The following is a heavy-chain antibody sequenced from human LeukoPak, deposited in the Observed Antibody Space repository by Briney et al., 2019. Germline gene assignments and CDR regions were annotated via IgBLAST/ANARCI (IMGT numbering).Heavy chain of an antibody. D-gene: IGHD3-22*01. CDR3: ARDYYDSSGYSTGDFDY. V-gene: IGHV1-46*01. Sequence: ASVKVPCKASGYIFTSYYMHWVRQAPGQGLEWMGIINPSDGSTNYAQKFQGRLTMTRDTSTSTVNMELSSLRFEDTAVYYCARDYYDSSGYSTGDFDYWGQGTLVTVSS. CDR1: GYIFTSYY. J-gene: IGHJ4*02. CDR2: INPSDGST.